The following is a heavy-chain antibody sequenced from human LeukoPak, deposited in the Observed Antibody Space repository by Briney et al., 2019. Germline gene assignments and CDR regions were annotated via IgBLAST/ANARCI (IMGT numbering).Heavy chain of an antibody. CDR1: GGSFSGYY. CDR3: ARRLRIEGGTRRGDAFDI. V-gene: IGHV4-34*01. D-gene: IGHD1-26*01. J-gene: IGHJ3*02. Sequence: SETLSLTCAVYGGSFSGYYWSWIRQPPGKGLEWIGEINHSGSTNYNPSLKSRVTISADTSKKQFSLRVSSVTAADTAVYYCARRLRIEGGTRRGDAFDIWGQGTMVTVSS. CDR2: INHSGST.